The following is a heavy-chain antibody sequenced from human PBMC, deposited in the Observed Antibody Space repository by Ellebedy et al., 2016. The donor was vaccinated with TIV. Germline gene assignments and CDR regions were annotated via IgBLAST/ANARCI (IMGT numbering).Heavy chain of an antibody. CDR1: GYTFTSYA. Sequence: AASVKVSCKASGYTFTSYAMHWVRQAPGQRLEWMGWINAGNGNTKYSQKFQGRVTITRDPSASTAYMELSRLRSDDTAVYYCARDGGSYSDFDYWGQGTLVTVSS. J-gene: IGHJ4*02. D-gene: IGHD1-26*01. CDR2: INAGNGNT. V-gene: IGHV1-3*01. CDR3: ARDGGSYSDFDY.